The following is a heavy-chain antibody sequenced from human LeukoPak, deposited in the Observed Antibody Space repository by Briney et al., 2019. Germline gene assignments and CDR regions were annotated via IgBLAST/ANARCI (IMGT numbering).Heavy chain of an antibody. J-gene: IGHJ3*02. D-gene: IGHD2-2*01. Sequence: ASVKVSCKASGYTFTSYGISWVRQAPGQGLEWMGWISAYNGNTNYAQKLQGRVTMTTDTSTSTAYMELRSLRSDDTAVYYCARVHTPRFVVVPADNRSDAFDIWGQGTMVTVSS. V-gene: IGHV1-18*01. CDR2: ISAYNGNT. CDR3: ARVHTPRFVVVPADNRSDAFDI. CDR1: GYTFTSYG.